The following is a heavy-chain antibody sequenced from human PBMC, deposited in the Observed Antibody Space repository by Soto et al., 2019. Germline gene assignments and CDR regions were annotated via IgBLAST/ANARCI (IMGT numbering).Heavy chain of an antibody. J-gene: IGHJ5*02. Sequence: ASVKVSCKASGYTFTSYDINWVRQATGQGLEWMGWMNPNSGNTGYAQKFQGRVTMTRNTSISTAYMELSSLRSEDTAVYYCARGSPPAGDQLLGFDPWGQGTLVTVSS. D-gene: IGHD2-2*01. CDR3: ARGSPPAGDQLLGFDP. CDR1: GYTFTSYD. CDR2: MNPNSGNT. V-gene: IGHV1-8*01.